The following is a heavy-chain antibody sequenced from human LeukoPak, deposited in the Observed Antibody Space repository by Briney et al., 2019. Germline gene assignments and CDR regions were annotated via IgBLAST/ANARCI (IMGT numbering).Heavy chain of an antibody. J-gene: IGHJ4*02. CDR2: INPTGGST. CDR1: GYIFTSYY. V-gene: IGHV1-46*01. CDR3: AGAGYDSSGYYSY. Sequence: GESLKISCKASGYIFTSYYMHWLRQAPGQGLEWVGLINPTGGSTTYAQNFQGRVTMTRDTSTTTVYMEVSSLRSEDTAVYYCAGAGYDSSGYYSYWGQGTLVTVSS. D-gene: IGHD3-22*01.